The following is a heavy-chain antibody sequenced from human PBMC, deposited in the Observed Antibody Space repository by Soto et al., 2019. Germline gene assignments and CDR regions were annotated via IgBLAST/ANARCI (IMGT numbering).Heavy chain of an antibody. V-gene: IGHV4-39*01. Sequence: ETLSLTCTVSGGSICSGGYYWSCIRQHPGKGLEWIGSIYYSGSTYYNPSLKSRVTISVDTSKNQFSLKLSSVTAADTAVYYCARHRAGYSSSWDYWGQGTLVTVSS. D-gene: IGHD6-13*01. CDR3: ARHRAGYSSSWDY. J-gene: IGHJ4*02. CDR2: IYYSGST. CDR1: GGSICSGGYY.